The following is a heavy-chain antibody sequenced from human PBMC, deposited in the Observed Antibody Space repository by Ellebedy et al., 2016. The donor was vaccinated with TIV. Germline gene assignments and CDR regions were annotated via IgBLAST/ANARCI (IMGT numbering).Heavy chain of an antibody. CDR1: GFTFSSTV. Sequence: GESLKISCAASGFTFSSTVMHWVRQAPGKGLEWVAVISYDGSKKYHADSVRGRFIISRDNSKNTLYLQMNSLRAEDTAVYYCAREREETTGYWESAGFDYWGQGTLVTVSS. CDR3: AREREETTGYWESAGFDY. V-gene: IGHV3-30-3*01. D-gene: IGHD3-9*01. J-gene: IGHJ4*02. CDR2: ISYDGSKK.